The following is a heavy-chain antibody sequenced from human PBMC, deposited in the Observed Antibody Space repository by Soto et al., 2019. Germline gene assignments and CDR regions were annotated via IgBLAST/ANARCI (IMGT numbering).Heavy chain of an antibody. D-gene: IGHD1-1*01. CDR2: MNPNSDNT. V-gene: IGHV1-8*01. J-gene: IGHJ2*01. CDR3: ARVVPYWNGWYIDL. CDR1: GYTFIDDD. Sequence: QVQLVQSGAEVRKPGASVKVACKSSGYTFIDDDITWVRQATGQGLDWMGWMNPNSDNTEYAQKLQGRVTLTRHTSITTAYMELSSLRSDATAVYYCARVVPYWNGWYIDLWGRGTLVTVSS.